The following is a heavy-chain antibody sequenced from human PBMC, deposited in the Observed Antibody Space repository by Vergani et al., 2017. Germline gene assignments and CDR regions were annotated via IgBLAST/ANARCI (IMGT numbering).Heavy chain of an antibody. V-gene: IGHV1-69-2*01. CDR2: VDPEDGET. Sequence: EVQLVQSGAEVKKPGATMKISCKVSGYTFTDHYMHWVKQAPGKGLELMGLVDPEDGETIYAEKFKGRVTIAADTSTDTAHLEVSSLRSEDTAVYYCATPQTVTTGGMEVWGQGTTVIVSS. CDR1: GYTFTDHY. CDR3: ATPQTVTTGGMEV. J-gene: IGHJ6*02. D-gene: IGHD4-17*01.